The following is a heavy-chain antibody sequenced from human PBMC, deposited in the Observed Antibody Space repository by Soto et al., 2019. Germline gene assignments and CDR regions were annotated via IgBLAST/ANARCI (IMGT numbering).Heavy chain of an antibody. V-gene: IGHV1-69*13. J-gene: IGHJ5*02. CDR3: ARGPRNWNYGGNWFDP. Sequence: SVKVSCKASGGTFSSYAISWVRQAPGQGLEWMGGIIPIFGTANYAQKFQGRVTITADESTSTAYMELSSLRSEDTAVYYCARGPRNWNYGGNWFDPWGQGTLVTVSS. CDR1: GGTFSSYA. D-gene: IGHD1-7*01. CDR2: IIPIFGTA.